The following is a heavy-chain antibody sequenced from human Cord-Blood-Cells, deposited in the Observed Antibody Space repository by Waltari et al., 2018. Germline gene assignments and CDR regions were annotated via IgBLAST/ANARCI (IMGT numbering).Heavy chain of an antibody. CDR2: IYRGGST. D-gene: IGHD7-27*01. Sequence: EVQLVESGGGLVQPGGSLRLSCAASGFTVRRTSMRWDRQAPGKGLEGVSVIYRGGSTDYADSVKGRFTISRHNSKNTLYLQMNSLRAEDTAVYYCARDELTGDRGRGDWGQGTLVTVSS. CDR3: ARDELTGDRGRGD. V-gene: IGHV3-53*04. J-gene: IGHJ4*02. CDR1: GFTVRRTS.